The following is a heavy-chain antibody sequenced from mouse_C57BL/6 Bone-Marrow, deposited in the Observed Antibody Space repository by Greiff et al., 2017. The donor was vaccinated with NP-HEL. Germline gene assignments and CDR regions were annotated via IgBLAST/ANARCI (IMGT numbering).Heavy chain of an antibody. V-gene: IGHV1-87*01. CDR3: SEDSAVYYCARIYYGNYRGYFDV. CDR1: YTFSRRVH. J-gene: IGHJ1*03. D-gene: IGHD2-1*01. Sequence: VKLQESGPELARPWASVKISCQAFYTFSRRVHFAIRDTNYWMQWVKQRPGQGLEWIGAIYPGNGDTSYNQKFKGKATLTAEKSSSTAYMQLSSLTSEDSAVYYCARIYYGNYRGYFDVWGTGTTVTVSS. CDR2: GQGLEWIG.